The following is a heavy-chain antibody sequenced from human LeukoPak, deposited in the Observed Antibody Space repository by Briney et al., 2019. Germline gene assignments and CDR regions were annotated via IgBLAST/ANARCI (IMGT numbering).Heavy chain of an antibody. J-gene: IGHJ4*02. CDR2: IKQDATEK. CDR1: GFTFSRYW. Sequence: GGSLRLSCAASGFTFSRYWMSWVRQAPGKGLECAAIIKQDATEKYYVDSVKGRFTISRDNAKNSLYLQMNSLRAEDSAVYYCARDLLSIVATGIGFDSWGQGTLVTVSS. D-gene: IGHD5-12*01. V-gene: IGHV3-7*01. CDR3: ARDLLSIVATGIGFDS.